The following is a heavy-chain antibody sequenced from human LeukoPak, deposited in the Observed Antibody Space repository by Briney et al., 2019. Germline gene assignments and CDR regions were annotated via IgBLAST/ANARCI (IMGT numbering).Heavy chain of an antibody. Sequence: SETLSLTCTVSSVSISSADYYWSWVRQPPGKGLEWIGYIYHSGSTYDNPSLKSRVTISVDRSKNQFSLKLSSVTAADTAVYYCARDPSLITMVRGVIIYYYYGMDVWGQGTTVTVSS. CDR3: ARDPSLITMVRGVIIYYYYGMDV. D-gene: IGHD3-10*01. J-gene: IGHJ6*02. V-gene: IGHV4-30-2*01. CDR1: SVSISSADYY. CDR2: IYHSGST.